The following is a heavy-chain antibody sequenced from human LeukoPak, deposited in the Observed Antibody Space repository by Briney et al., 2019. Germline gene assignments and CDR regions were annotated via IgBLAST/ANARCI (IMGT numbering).Heavy chain of an antibody. J-gene: IGHJ6*02. CDR3: ARDRGSSWPSYYYYGMDV. D-gene: IGHD6-13*01. Sequence: ASVKVSCKASGYTFTSYGISWVRQAPGQGLEWMGWISAYNGNTNYAQKLQGRATMTTDTSTSTAYMELRSLRSDDTAVYYCARDRGSSWPSYYYYGMDVWGQGTTVTVSS. V-gene: IGHV1-18*01. CDR1: GYTFTSYG. CDR2: ISAYNGNT.